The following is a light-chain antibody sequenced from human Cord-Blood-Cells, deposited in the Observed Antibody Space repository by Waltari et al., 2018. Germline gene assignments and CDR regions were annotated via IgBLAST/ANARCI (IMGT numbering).Light chain of an antibody. CDR2: EVS. J-gene: IGLJ2*01. Sequence: QSALTQPPSTPGPPGQPVTTSCTGPSRDVGGYKYVSWYQQPPGKAPKLMIYEVSKRPSGGPDRFSGSRSGNPASLTVSGLQAEDEADYYCSSYAGSNNLNVVFGGGTKLTVL. CDR1: SRDVGGYKY. V-gene: IGLV2-8*01. CDR3: SSYAGSNNLNVV.